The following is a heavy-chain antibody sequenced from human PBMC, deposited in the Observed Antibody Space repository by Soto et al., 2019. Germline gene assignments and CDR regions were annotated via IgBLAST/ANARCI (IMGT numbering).Heavy chain of an antibody. CDR3: VREHIAGLARSFDX. CDR2: IYHSGST. J-gene: IGHJ5*01. Sequence: SGTLSLTFAVSGGSISSVGYSWSWIRQPPGKGLEGIGYIYHSGSTYYNPSLKSRVTISVDRSKNQFSLKLSSVTAADTAVYYCVREHIAGLARSFDXPCQGTFVTVSX. D-gene: IGHD6-13*01. CDR1: GGSISSVGYS. V-gene: IGHV4-30-2*01.